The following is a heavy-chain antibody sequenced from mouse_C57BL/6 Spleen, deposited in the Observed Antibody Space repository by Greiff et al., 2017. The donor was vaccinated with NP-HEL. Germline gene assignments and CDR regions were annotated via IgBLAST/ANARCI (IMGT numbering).Heavy chain of an antibody. V-gene: IGHV5-4*01. J-gene: IGHJ3*01. CDR3: AKDPFPTRFAY. CDR1: GFTFSSYA. CDR2: ISDGGSYT. Sequence: EVHLVESGGGLVKPGGSLKLSCAASGFTFSSYAMSWVRQTPEKRLEWVATISDGGSYTYYPDNVKGRFTISRDNAKNNLYLQMSHLKSEDTAMYYCAKDPFPTRFAYWGQGTLVTVSA.